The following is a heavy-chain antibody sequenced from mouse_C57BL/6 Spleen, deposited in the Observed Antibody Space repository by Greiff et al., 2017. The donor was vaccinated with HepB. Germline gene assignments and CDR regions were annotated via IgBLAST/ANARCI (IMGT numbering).Heavy chain of an antibody. D-gene: IGHD1-1*01. CDR1: GYTFTDYY. CDR2: INPYNGGT. Sequence: EVQLQQSGPVLVKPGASVKMSCKASGYTFTDYYMNWVKQSHGKGLEWIGVINPYNGGTSYNQKFKGKATLTVDKSSSTAYMELNSLTSEDSAVYYCASRGSRHLRYFDVWGTGTTVTVSS. V-gene: IGHV1-19*01. CDR3: ASRGSRHLRYFDV. J-gene: IGHJ1*03.